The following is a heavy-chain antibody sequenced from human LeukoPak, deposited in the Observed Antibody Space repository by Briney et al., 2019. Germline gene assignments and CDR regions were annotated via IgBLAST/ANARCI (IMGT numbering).Heavy chain of an antibody. CDR1: GYSISSGYY. CDR2: IYHSGST. Sequence: SETLSLTCAVSGYSISSGYYWGWIRQPPGKGLEWIGSIYHSGSTYYNPSLKSRVTISVDTSKNQFSLKLSSVTAADTAVYYCVRSVRGEDYWGQGTLVTVSS. CDR3: VRSVRGEDY. J-gene: IGHJ4*02. V-gene: IGHV4-38-2*01. D-gene: IGHD3-10*01.